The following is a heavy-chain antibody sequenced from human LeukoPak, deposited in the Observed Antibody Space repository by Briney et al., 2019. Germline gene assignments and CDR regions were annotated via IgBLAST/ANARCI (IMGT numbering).Heavy chain of an antibody. J-gene: IGHJ5*02. CDR1: GFTFSSYW. CDR3: ARESYQLLYNWFDP. CDR2: IKQDGSEK. D-gene: IGHD2-2*01. Sequence: GGSLRLSCAASGFTFSSYWMSWVRQAPGKGLEWVANIKQDGSEKYYVDSVEGRFTISRDNAKNSLYLQMNSLRAEDTAVYYCARESYQLLYNWFDPWGQGTLVTVSS. V-gene: IGHV3-7*01.